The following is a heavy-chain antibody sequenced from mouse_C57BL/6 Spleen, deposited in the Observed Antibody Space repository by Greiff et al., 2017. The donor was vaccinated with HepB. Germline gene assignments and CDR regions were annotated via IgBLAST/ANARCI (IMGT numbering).Heavy chain of an antibody. CDR1: GYTFTSYW. J-gene: IGHJ2*01. CDR3: ARSGLRSSYYFDY. D-gene: IGHD1-1*01. CDR2: IYPGSGST. V-gene: IGHV1-55*01. Sequence: VQLQQPGAELVKPGASVKMSCKASGYTFTSYWITWVKQRPGQGLEWIGDIYPGSGSTNYNEKFKSKATLTVDTSSSTAYMQLSSLTSEDSAVYYCARSGLRSSYYFDYWGQGTTLTVSS.